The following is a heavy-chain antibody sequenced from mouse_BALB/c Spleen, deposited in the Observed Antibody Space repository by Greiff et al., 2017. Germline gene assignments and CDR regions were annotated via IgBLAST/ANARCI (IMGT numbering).Heavy chain of an antibody. J-gene: IGHJ1*01. Sequence: QVQLKESGPGLVQPSQSLSITCTVSGFSLTSYGVHWVRQSPGKGLEWLGVIWSGGSTDYNAAFISRLSISKDNSKSQVFFKMNSLQADDTAIYYCARTSSLLLRSRDWYFDVWGAGTTVTVSS. CDR3: ARTSSLLLRSRDWYFDV. D-gene: IGHD1-1*01. CDR2: IWSGGST. CDR1: GFSLTSYG. V-gene: IGHV2-4-1*01.